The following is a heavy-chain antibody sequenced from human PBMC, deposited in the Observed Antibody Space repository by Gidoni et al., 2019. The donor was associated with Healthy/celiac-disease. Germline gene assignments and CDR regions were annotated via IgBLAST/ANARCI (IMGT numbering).Heavy chain of an antibody. CDR3: ARGGDNYYMVRGTLHRDRGALFDY. Sequence: QVQLQESGPGLVKPSQTLSLTCTVSGGSISSGGYYWSWIRQHPGKGLEWIGYIYYSGSTYYNPSLKSRVTISVDTSKNQFSLKLSSVTAADTAVYYCARGGDNYYMVRGTLHRDRGALFDYWGQGTLVTVSS. CDR1: GGSISSGGYY. CDR2: IYYSGST. J-gene: IGHJ4*02. D-gene: IGHD3-10*01. V-gene: IGHV4-31*03.